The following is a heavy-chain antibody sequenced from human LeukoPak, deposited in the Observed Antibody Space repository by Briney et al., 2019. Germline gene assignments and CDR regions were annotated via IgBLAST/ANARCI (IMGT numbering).Heavy chain of an antibody. CDR3: ARVRSHYYDSSGYPDFDY. V-gene: IGHV4-30-4*01. CDR1: GGSIRSGDYY. D-gene: IGHD3-22*01. CDR2: IYYGGST. J-gene: IGHJ4*02. Sequence: SQTLSLTCTVSGGSIRSGDYYWSWIRQPPGKGLEWIGYIYYGGSTYYNPSLKSRVTISVDTSKNQFSLKLSSVTAADTAVYYCARVRSHYYDSSGYPDFDYWGQGTLVTVSS.